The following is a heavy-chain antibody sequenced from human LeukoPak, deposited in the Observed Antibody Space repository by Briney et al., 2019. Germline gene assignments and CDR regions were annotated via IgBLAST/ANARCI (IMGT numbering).Heavy chain of an antibody. J-gene: IGHJ4*02. CDR2: TFHSGKT. D-gene: IGHD1-20*01. Sequence: SETLSLTCGVSGYSINQGYYWGWTRQPPGKGLEWIATTFHSGKTYYNPSLKSRVTISVDTSKNQFSLQLSSVTAADTAVYFCARDRSHNWAYFDYWGQGILVIVSS. CDR1: GYSINQGYY. V-gene: IGHV4-38-2*01. CDR3: ARDRSHNWAYFDY.